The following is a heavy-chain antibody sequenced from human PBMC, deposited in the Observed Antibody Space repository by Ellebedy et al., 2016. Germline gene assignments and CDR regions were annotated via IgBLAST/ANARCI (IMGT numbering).Heavy chain of an antibody. CDR2: IGGSDDNT. J-gene: IGHJ4*02. Sequence: GGSLRLSCEASGFTFNGYGMNWVRQAPGKGPEWVSSIGGSDDNTYYGDSVRGRFTISRDNSKNTLYLQMNSLRAEDTAVYYCAKRLWSGRAGGPYDYWGQGTLVTVSS. CDR3: AKRLWSGRAGGPYDY. V-gene: IGHV3-23*01. D-gene: IGHD3-3*01. CDR1: GFTFNGYG.